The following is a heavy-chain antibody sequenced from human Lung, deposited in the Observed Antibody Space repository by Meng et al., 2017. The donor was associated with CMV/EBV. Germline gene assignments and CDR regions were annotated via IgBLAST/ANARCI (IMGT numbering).Heavy chain of an antibody. CDR2: IPHRGSS. J-gene: IGHJ1*01. CDR1: GDSIPNHNW. D-gene: IGHD3-10*01. Sequence: QGQLRESGPALVKPSGTLPLPCAVSGDSIPNHNWWAWVRQPPGKGLEWIGEIPHRGSSAYNPSLKSRVSMSIDKSKNQFSLKLTSVTAADTAVYHCLRRSGGSVWGQGTLVTVSS. CDR3: LRRSGGSV. V-gene: IGHV4-4*02.